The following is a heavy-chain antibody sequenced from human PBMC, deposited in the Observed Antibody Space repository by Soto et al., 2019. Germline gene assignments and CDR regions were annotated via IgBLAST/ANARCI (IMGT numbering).Heavy chain of an antibody. Sequence: SVKVSCTSSGGTFSNYAVSWVRQAPGQGLEWMGGIIPILNTPNYAQKFQGRVAFTADESTGTAYMELTSLTSEDTAVYYCASRPRNGYNRWGQGTLVTVSS. D-gene: IGHD5-12*01. CDR3: ASRPRNGYNR. CDR1: GGTFSNYA. CDR2: IIPILNTP. J-gene: IGHJ4*02. V-gene: IGHV1-69*01.